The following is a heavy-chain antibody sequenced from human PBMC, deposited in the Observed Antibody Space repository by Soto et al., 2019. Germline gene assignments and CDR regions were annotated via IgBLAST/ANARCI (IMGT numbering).Heavy chain of an antibody. J-gene: IGHJ4*02. Sequence: PSETLALTCAFSEYSISIGYYWGWIRQPPGKGLEWIGSIYHSGRTYYNPSLKSRLTISLDTSKNQFSLKLTSVTAADTSLYFCANTSGSFPYWGQGTMVTVSS. CDR1: EYSISIGYY. D-gene: IGHD1-26*01. V-gene: IGHV4-38-2*01. CDR2: IYHSGRT. CDR3: ANTSGSFPY.